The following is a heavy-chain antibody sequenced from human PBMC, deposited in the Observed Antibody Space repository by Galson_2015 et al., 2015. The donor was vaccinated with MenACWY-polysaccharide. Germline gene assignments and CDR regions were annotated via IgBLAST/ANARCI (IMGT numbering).Heavy chain of an antibody. Sequence: TLSLTCTVSGGSISSGSYYWSWIRQPAGKGLEWIGRIYTSGSTNYNPSLKSRVTISVDTSKNQFSLKLSSVTAADTAVYYCARDGRNWFDPWGQETLVTVSS. CDR3: ARDGRNWFDP. J-gene: IGHJ5*02. V-gene: IGHV4-61*02. CDR1: GGSISSGSYY. CDR2: IYTSGST.